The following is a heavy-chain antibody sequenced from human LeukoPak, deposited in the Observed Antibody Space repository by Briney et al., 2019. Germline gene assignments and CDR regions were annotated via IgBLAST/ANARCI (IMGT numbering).Heavy chain of an antibody. Sequence: GGPLRLSCAASGFTFSSYSMNWVRQAPGKGLEWVSSISSSSSYIYYADSVKGRFTISRDNAKNSLYLQMNSLRAEDTAVYYCASSIVGVADYWGQGTLVTVSS. D-gene: IGHD1-26*01. V-gene: IGHV3-21*01. CDR2: ISSSSSYI. J-gene: IGHJ4*02. CDR1: GFTFSSYS. CDR3: ASSIVGVADY.